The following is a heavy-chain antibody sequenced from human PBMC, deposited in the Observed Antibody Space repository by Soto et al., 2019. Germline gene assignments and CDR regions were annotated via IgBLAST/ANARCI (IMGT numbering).Heavy chain of an antibody. J-gene: IGHJ4*02. CDR3: AKVTMVRGVISKFDY. D-gene: IGHD3-10*01. CDR1: GFTFSSYA. V-gene: IGHV3-23*01. Sequence: GGSLRLSCAASGFTFSSYAMSWVRQAPGKGLEWVSAISGSGGSTYYADSVKGRFTISRDNSKNTLYLQMNSLRAEDTAVYYCAKVTMVRGVISKFDYWGQGTLVTVSS. CDR2: ISGSGGST.